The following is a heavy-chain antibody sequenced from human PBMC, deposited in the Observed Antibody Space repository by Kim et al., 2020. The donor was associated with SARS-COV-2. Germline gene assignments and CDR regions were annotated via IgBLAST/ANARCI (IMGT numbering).Heavy chain of an antibody. V-gene: IGHV3-33*05. J-gene: IGHJ4*02. CDR2: ISYDGSNK. CDR1: GFTFSSYG. CDR3: ASAMVRGVITPIFDY. Sequence: GGSLRLSCAASGFTFSSYGMHWVRQAPGKGLEWVAVISYDGSNKYYADSVKGRFTISRDNSKNTLYLQMNSLRAEDTAVYYCASAMVRGVITPIFDYWGQGTLVTVSS. D-gene: IGHD3-10*01.